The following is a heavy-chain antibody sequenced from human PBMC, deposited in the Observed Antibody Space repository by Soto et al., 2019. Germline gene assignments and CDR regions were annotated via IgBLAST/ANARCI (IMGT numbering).Heavy chain of an antibody. J-gene: IGHJ6*02. Sequence: NPSETLSLTXAVSGYSISSGYYWGWIRQPPGKGLEWIGSIYHSGSTYYNPSLKSRVTISVDTSKNQFSLKLSSVTAADTAVYYCARASSSWSLYYYYYGMDVWGQGTTVTVSS. CDR3: ARASSSWSLYYYYYGMDV. CDR2: IYHSGST. V-gene: IGHV4-38-2*01. D-gene: IGHD6-13*01. CDR1: GYSISSGYY.